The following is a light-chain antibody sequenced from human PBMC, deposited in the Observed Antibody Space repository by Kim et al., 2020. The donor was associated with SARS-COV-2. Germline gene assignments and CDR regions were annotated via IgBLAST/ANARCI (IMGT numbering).Light chain of an antibody. CDR1: QSVAPNH. CDR3: QQYDRPPYT. V-gene: IGKV3-20*01. CDR2: GTS. Sequence: EIVLTQSPGTLSLSPGERATLSCRASQSVAPNHLAWFQQKPGQAPRLLIYGTSSRATGIPDRFSASESGTDFTLTISRLEPEDFAVYFCQQYDRPPYTFGQATKLEI. J-gene: IGKJ2*01.